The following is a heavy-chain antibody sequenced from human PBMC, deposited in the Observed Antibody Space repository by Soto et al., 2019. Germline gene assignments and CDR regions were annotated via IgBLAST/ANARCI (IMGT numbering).Heavy chain of an antibody. D-gene: IGHD6-19*01. CDR1: GASISSDY. Sequence: QVQLHESGPGLVKPAETLSLTCTAFGASISSDYWSWIRQPPGGGLEWIAYLYNSGNANYNSSLKSRVTISIDTSKNQFSLPLLSVTAADTAVYYCARAHRSGWAWGPGDLVTVSS. CDR2: LYNSGNA. CDR3: ARAHRSGWA. V-gene: IGHV4-59*01. J-gene: IGHJ5*02.